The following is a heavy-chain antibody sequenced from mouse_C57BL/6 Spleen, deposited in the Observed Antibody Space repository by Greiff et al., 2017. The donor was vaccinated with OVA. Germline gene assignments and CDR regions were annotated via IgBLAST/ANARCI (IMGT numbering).Heavy chain of an antibody. V-gene: IGHV6-6*01. Sequence: EVQLQQSGGGLVQPGGSMKLSCAASGFTFSDAWMDWVRQSPEKGLEWVAEIRNKANNHATYYDESVKGRFTISRDDSKSSVYLQMNSLRAEDTGIYYFTRLVRRAYVAWYFDVWGTGTTVTVSS. CDR1: GFTFSDAW. D-gene: IGHD3-3*01. CDR3: TRLVRRAYVAWYFDV. CDR2: IRNKANNHAT. J-gene: IGHJ1*03.